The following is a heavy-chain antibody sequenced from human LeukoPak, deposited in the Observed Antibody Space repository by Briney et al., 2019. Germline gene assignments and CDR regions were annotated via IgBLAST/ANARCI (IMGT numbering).Heavy chain of an antibody. V-gene: IGHV4-61*01. D-gene: IGHD1-7*01. CDR2: THYSGDT. CDR3: ARQLLGSHYFYGLDV. Sequence: SETLSLTCTVSGGSVSSGSYYWSWIRQPPGKGLEWIGSTHYSGDTKYNPSLRSRVSLSVDTSKQQFSLRLTSVTAADTAVYYCARQLLGSHYFYGLDVWGQGTTVTVSS. J-gene: IGHJ6*02. CDR1: GGSVSSGSYY.